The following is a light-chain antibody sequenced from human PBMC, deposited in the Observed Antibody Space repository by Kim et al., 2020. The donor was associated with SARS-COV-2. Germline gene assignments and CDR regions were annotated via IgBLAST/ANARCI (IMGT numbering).Light chain of an antibody. J-gene: IGKJ5*01. CDR2: GAS. CDR3: QQYNDWPPAIT. V-gene: IGKV3-15*01. CDR1: QSVNSN. Sequence: EILMTQSPATLSVSPGERATLSCRASQSVNSNLAWYQQKPGQAPRLLLYGASTRATGIPARFSGTGSGTDFTLTISSLQSEDFAVYYCQQYNDWPPAITFGQGTRLEIK.